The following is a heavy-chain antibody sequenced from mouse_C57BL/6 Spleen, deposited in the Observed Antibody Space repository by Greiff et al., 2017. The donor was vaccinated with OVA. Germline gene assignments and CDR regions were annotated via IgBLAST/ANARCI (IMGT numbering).Heavy chain of an antibody. D-gene: IGHD2-5*01. CDR3: ARWNYSNFYYAMDY. J-gene: IGHJ4*01. CDR1: GYTFTSYW. CDR2: IYPSDSET. Sequence: QVQLQQPGAELVRPGSSVKLSCKASGYTFTSYWMDWVKQRPGQGLEWIGNIYPSDSETHYNQKFKDKATLTVDKSSSTAYMQLSSLTSEDSAVYYCARWNYSNFYYAMDYWGQGTSVTVSS. V-gene: IGHV1-61*01.